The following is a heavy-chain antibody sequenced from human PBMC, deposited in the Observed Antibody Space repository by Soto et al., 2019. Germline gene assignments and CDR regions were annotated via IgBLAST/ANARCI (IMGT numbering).Heavy chain of an antibody. V-gene: IGHV1-18*01. CDR2: ISAHNGNT. Sequence: QVHLVQSGAEVKKPGASVKVSCKGSGYAFTTYGITWVRQAPGQGLEWMGWISAHNGNTNYAQKLQGRVTVTRDTATSTAYMELRSLRSDVPAVYYCARGRYGDYWGQGARVTVSS. J-gene: IGHJ4*02. D-gene: IGHD1-1*01. CDR1: GYAFTTYG. CDR3: ARGRYGDY.